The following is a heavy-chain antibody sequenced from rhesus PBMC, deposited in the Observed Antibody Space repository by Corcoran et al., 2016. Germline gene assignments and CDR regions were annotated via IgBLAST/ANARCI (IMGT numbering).Heavy chain of an antibody. CDR3: EGDSGYYATFDY. V-gene: IGHV1-198*02. CDR1: GFTFCSYA. J-gene: IGHJ4*01. D-gene: IGHD3-28*01. CDR2: IIPLVGIK. Sequence: QVQLVQSGAEVKKPGASVKVSCKASGFTFCSYAISWVRQAPGQGLEWMGVIIPLVGIKNYAEECQGRVTITADTSTSTAYMELSSLRSEDTAVYYCEGDSGYYATFDYWGQGVLVTVSS.